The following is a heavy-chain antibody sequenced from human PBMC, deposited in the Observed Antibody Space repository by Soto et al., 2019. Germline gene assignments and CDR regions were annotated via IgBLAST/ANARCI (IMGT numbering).Heavy chain of an antibody. CDR3: AKASGSSATSNFDY. V-gene: IGHV3-43*01. D-gene: IGHD1-26*01. CDR2: ISWDGGST. CDR1: GFTFDDYT. Sequence: GGSLRLSCAASGFTFDDYTMHWVRQAPGKGLEWVSLISWDGGSTYYADSVKGRFTISRDNSKNSLYLQMNSLRTEDTALYYCAKASGSSATSNFDYWGQGTLVTVSS. J-gene: IGHJ4*02.